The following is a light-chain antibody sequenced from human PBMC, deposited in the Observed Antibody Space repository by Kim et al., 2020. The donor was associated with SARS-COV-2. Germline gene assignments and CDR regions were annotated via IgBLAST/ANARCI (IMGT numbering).Light chain of an antibody. CDR1: SLRSYY. V-gene: IGLV3-19*01. CDR2: GKN. CDR3: NSRDSNDNVV. J-gene: IGLJ2*01. Sequence: VALGQTVRITCQGDSLRSYYATWYQQKPGQAPIHVIYGKNNRPSGIPDRFSGYSSGNTASLTITGTQAGDEADYYCNSRDSNDNVVFGGGTQLTVL.